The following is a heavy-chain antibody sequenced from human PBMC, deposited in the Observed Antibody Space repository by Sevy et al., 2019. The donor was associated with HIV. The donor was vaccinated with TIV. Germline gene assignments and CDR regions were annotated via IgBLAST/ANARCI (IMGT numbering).Heavy chain of an antibody. CDR2: IIPIFGTA. J-gene: IGHJ6*02. CDR3: ARDQPLLNGVVPAATTLYYGMDV. CDR1: GGTFSSYA. Sequence: ASVKVSCKASGGTFSSYAISWVRQAPGQGLEWMGGIIPIFGTANYAQKFQGRVTITADESTSTAYMELGSLRSEDTAVYYCARDQPLLNGVVPAATTLYYGMDVWGQGTTVTVSS. V-gene: IGHV1-69*13. D-gene: IGHD2-2*01.